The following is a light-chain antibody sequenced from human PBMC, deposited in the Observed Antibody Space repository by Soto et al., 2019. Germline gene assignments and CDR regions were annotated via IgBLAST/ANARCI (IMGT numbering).Light chain of an antibody. CDR3: SSYTSSSTSYV. CDR1: SSDVGAYNY. Sequence: QSVLTQPASVSGSPGQSITISCTGTSSDVGAYNYVSWYQQHPGKAPKLMIYDVSSRPSGVSNRFSGSKSGNTASLTISGLQAEDEAHYYCSSYTSSSTSYVFGTGTKLTVL. V-gene: IGLV2-14*01. CDR2: DVS. J-gene: IGLJ1*01.